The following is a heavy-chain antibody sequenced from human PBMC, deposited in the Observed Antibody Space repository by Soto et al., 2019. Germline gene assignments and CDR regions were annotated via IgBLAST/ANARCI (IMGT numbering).Heavy chain of an antibody. D-gene: IGHD6-13*01. Sequence: GGSLRLSCAASGFTFSSYAMSWVRQAPGKGLEWVSAISGSGGSTYYADSVKGRFTISRDNSKNTRYLQMNSLRAEDTAVYYCAKPSRHDGTRRHFFDYWGQGTLVTVSS. CDR3: AKPSRHDGTRRHFFDY. CDR2: ISGSGGST. J-gene: IGHJ4*02. CDR1: GFTFSSYA. V-gene: IGHV3-23*01.